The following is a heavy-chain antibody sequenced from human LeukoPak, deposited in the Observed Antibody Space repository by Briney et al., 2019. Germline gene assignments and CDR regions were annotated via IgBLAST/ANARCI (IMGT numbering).Heavy chain of an antibody. CDR1: GGSISSYY. V-gene: IGHV4-59*01. D-gene: IGHD2-15*01. CDR3: ARAGGGGIDY. Sequence: SETLSLTCTVSGGSISSYYWSWIRQPPGKGLEWIGYIYYSGSTNYNPSLKSRAPISVDTSKTQSPLKLSSVTAADTAVYYCARAGGGGIDYWGQGTLVTVSS. J-gene: IGHJ4*02. CDR2: IYYSGST.